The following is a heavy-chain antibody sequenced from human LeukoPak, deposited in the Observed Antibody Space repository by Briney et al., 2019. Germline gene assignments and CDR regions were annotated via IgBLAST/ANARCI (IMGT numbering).Heavy chain of an antibody. V-gene: IGHV3-23*01. CDR3: AKGRGSGSYYNHN. J-gene: IGHJ4*02. Sequence: GGSLRLSCAASGFTFSSYGMSWVRQAPGKGLEWVSAISGSGGSTYYADSVKGRFTISRDNSKNTLYLQMNSLRAGDTAVYYCAKGRGSGSYYNHNWGQETLVTVSS. CDR1: GFTFSSYG. D-gene: IGHD3-10*01. CDR2: ISGSGGST.